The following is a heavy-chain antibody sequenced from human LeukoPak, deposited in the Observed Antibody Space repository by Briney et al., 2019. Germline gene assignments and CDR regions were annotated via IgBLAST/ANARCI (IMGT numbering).Heavy chain of an antibody. CDR1: GFTFSGYA. Sequence: PGGSLRLACAASGFTFSGYAMIWVREAPDGRGEWVSTISGSGDGTNYADSVKGRSTISREHSKNTLYLQMNNLRAEDTAVYYCAKNLRRPRNSCDFYYMDVGGKETTVTVSS. J-gene: IGHJ6*03. CDR3: AKNLRRPRNSCDFYYMDV. D-gene: IGHD2/OR15-2a*01. CDR2: ISGSGDGT. V-gene: IGHV3-23*01.